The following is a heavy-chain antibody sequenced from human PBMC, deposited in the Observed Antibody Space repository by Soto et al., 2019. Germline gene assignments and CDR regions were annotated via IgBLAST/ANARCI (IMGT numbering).Heavy chain of an antibody. CDR1: GGSISSYY. J-gene: IGHJ5*02. V-gene: IGHV4-59*01. Sequence: KTSETLSLTCTVSGGSISSYYWSWIRQPPGKGLEWIGYIYYSGSTNYNPSLKSRVTISVDTSKNQFSLKLSSVTAADTAVYYCARAVKDYDFWSGYSNWFDPWGQGTLVTVSS. CDR3: ARAVKDYDFWSGYSNWFDP. D-gene: IGHD3-3*01. CDR2: IYYSGST.